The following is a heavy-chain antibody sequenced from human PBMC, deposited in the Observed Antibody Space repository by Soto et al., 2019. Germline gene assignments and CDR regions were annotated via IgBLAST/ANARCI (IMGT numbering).Heavy chain of an antibody. CDR2: VSSTTNYI. CDR3: ARESEDLTSNFDY. J-gene: IGHJ4*02. CDR1: GFTFTRYS. V-gene: IGHV3-21*06. Sequence: GGSLRLSCAASGFTFTRYSMNWVRQAPGKGLEWVSSVSSTTNYIYYGDSMKGRFTISRDNAKNSLYLEMNSLRAEDTAVYYCARESEDLTSNFDYWGQGTLVTVSS.